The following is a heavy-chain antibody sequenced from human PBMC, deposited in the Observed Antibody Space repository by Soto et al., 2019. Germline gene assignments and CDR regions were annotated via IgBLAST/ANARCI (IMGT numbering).Heavy chain of an antibody. CDR2: VSSTTNYI. CDR3: ARESEDLTSNFDY. J-gene: IGHJ4*02. CDR1: GFTFTRYS. V-gene: IGHV3-21*06. Sequence: GGSLRLSCAASGFTFTRYSMNWVRQAPGKGLEWVSSVSSTTNYIYYGDSMKGRFTISRDNAKNSLYLEMNSLRAEDTAVYYCARESEDLTSNFDYWGQGTLVTVSS.